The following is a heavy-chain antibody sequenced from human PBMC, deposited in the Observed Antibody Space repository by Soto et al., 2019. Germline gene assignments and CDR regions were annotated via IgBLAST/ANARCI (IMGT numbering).Heavy chain of an antibody. J-gene: IGHJ2*01. D-gene: IGHD3-9*01. Sequence: QVQLVESGGGVVQPGRSLRLSCAASGFTFSSYGMHWVRQAPGKGLEWVAVISYDGSNKYYADSVKGRFTISRDNSKNTLYLEMNSLRPEDTAVYYCAKQTGTHYWYFDLWGRGTLVTVSS. CDR2: ISYDGSNK. CDR1: GFTFSSYG. V-gene: IGHV3-30*18. CDR3: AKQTGTHYWYFDL.